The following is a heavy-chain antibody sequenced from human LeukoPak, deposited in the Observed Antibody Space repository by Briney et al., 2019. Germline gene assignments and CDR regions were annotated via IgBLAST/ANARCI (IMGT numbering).Heavy chain of an antibody. CDR1: GFTFSSCA. Sequence: GGSLRLSCAASGFTFSSCAMSWVRQVPGKGLEWVSAISGSGGSTYYADSVKGRFTISRDNSKNTLYLQMNSLRAEDTAVYYCAKDATRNGYLPRYYFDYWGQGTLVTVSS. CDR3: AKDATRNGYLPRYYFDY. CDR2: ISGSGGST. D-gene: IGHD5-24*01. J-gene: IGHJ4*02. V-gene: IGHV3-23*01.